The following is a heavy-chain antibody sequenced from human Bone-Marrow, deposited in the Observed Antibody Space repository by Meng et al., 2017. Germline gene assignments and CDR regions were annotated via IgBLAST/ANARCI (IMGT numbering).Heavy chain of an antibody. CDR2: IIPIFGTA. CDR1: GGTFSSYA. V-gene: IGHV1-69*13. J-gene: IGHJ1*01. CDR3: ASMPPLGYCSGGSCSEYFRH. D-gene: IGHD2-15*01. Sequence: SVKVSCKASGGTFSSYAISWVRQAPGQGLEWMGGIIPIFGTANYAQKFQGRVTITADESTSTAYMELSSLRSEDTAVYYCASMPPLGYCSGGSCSEYFRHWGQGTLVTVSS.